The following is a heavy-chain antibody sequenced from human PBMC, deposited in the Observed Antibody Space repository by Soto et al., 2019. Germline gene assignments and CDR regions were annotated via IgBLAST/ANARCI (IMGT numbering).Heavy chain of an antibody. V-gene: IGHV1-18*01. Sequence: VQLVQSGGEVRKPGASVTVSCRASGYTFTKYGISWVRQAPGQGLEWMGWISADNDNTNYAQNRQGRVTMTTDTSTSTAYMQLRSLRSDDPAVYFCARGTSGYDYGLFDFWGQGTLVTVSS. D-gene: IGHD5-12*01. CDR2: ISADNDNT. J-gene: IGHJ4*02. CDR3: ARGTSGYDYGLFDF. CDR1: GYTFTKYG.